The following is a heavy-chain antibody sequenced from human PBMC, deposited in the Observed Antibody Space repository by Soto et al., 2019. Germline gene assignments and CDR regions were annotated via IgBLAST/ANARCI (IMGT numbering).Heavy chain of an antibody. V-gene: IGHV3-30-3*01. CDR1: GFTFSSYA. J-gene: IGHJ6*02. Sequence: QVQLVESGGGVVQPGRSLRLSCAASGFTFSSYAMHWVRQAPGKGLEWVAVISYDGSNKYYADSVKGRFTISRDNSKNTLYLQMNSLRAEDTAVYYCARRGDGYKRYGMDVWGQGTTVTVSS. D-gene: IGHD5-12*01. CDR2: ISYDGSNK. CDR3: ARRGDGYKRYGMDV.